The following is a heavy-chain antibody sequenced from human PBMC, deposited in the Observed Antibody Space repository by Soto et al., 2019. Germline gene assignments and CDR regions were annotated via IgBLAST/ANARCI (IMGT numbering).Heavy chain of an antibody. CDR3: ALLRFLEWSPLGSGPGWFDP. CDR2: IYYSGST. J-gene: IGHJ5*02. CDR1: GGSISSGGYY. V-gene: IGHV4-31*03. D-gene: IGHD3-3*01. Sequence: PSETLSLTCTVSGGSISSGGYYWSWIRQHPGKGLEWIGYIYYSGSTYYNPSLKSRVTISVDTSKNQFSLKLSSVTAADTAVYYCALLRFLEWSPLGSGPGWFDPWGQGTLVTVSS.